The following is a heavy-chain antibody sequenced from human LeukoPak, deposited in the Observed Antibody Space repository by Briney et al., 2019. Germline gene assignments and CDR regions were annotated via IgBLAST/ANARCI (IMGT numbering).Heavy chain of an antibody. V-gene: IGHV3-11*01. Sequence: KPGGSLRLSCTASGFTFSDYYMTWIRQAPGKGLEWLAYISTSGSITSYVDSVRGRFTISRDNAKNSLYLQIDSLRAEDTAMYYCVRDRKFRLHDPWGQGILVTVSS. J-gene: IGHJ5*02. CDR3: VRDRKFRLHDP. CDR2: ISTSGSIT. CDR1: GFTFSDYY. D-gene: IGHD3-16*01.